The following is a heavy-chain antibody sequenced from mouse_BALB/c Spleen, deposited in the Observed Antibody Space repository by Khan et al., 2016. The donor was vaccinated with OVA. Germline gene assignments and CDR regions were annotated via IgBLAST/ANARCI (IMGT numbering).Heavy chain of an antibody. CDR1: GFSLTSYG. Sequence: VQLQESGPGLVQPSQSLSITCTVSGFSLTSYGIHWVRQSPGKGLEWLGVIWSGGSTDYSAASISRLSLSKDNSKSQVFFKRNSLQANDTAIYYSARNYDYDEGLAYWGQGTLVTVSA. D-gene: IGHD2-4*01. V-gene: IGHV2-2*02. CDR3: ARNYDYDEGLAY. CDR2: IWSGGST. J-gene: IGHJ3*01.